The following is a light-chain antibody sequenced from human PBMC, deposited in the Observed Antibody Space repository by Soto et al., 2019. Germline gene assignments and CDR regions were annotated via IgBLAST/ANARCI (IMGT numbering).Light chain of an antibody. Sequence: EIVLTQTPGTLSLSPGETATLCCRASQIVSXAYLAWYQQKPGQAPRLLMYSASSRATGIPDRFSGTGSGTDFTLTISRLEPEDFAVYYCQQYGSSSWTFGQGTKVDIK. V-gene: IGKV3-20*01. J-gene: IGKJ1*01. CDR2: SAS. CDR1: QIVSXAY. CDR3: QQYGSSSWT.